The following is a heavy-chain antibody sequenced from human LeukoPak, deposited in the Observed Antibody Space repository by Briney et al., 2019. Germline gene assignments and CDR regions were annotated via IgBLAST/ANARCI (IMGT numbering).Heavy chain of an antibody. J-gene: IGHJ4*02. CDR1: ADXISSYY. Sequence: PSETLSLTSTVSADXISSYYWSWIRQPPGQGLEWIGYSYHSSSTKYNPSLKSRVTMSADTSKNQFSLNLNSVTAADTAVYYCAKAPYSSSPIFHYWGQGILVTVSS. V-gene: IGHV4-59*01. CDR2: SYHSSST. D-gene: IGHD6-6*01. CDR3: AKAPYSSSPIFHY.